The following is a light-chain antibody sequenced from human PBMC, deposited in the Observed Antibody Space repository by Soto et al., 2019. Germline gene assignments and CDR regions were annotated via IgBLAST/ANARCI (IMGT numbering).Light chain of an antibody. Sequence: QSALTQPPSASGSPGQSVTISCTGTSSDVGGYNYVSWYQQHPGKAPKLMIYEVSKRPSGVPDRFSGSKSGNTASLTVSGLQAEDEADYCCSSYAGRKNVVFGGGTKLTVL. CDR1: SSDVGGYNY. V-gene: IGLV2-8*01. CDR3: SSYAGRKNVV. J-gene: IGLJ2*01. CDR2: EVS.